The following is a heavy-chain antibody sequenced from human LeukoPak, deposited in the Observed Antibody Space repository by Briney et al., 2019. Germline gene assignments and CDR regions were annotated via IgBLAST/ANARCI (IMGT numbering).Heavy chain of an antibody. V-gene: IGHV3-21*04. CDR3: ARDQGTLPYCSGGSCNRDWFDP. CDR2: ISSSSSYI. D-gene: IGHD2-15*01. Sequence: PGGSLRLSCAASGFTFSSYSMNWVRQAPGKGLEWVSSISSSSSYIYYADSVEGRFTISRDNAKNSLYLQMNSLRAEDTAVYYCARDQGTLPYCSGGSCNRDWFDPWGQGTLVTVSS. J-gene: IGHJ5*02. CDR1: GFTFSSYS.